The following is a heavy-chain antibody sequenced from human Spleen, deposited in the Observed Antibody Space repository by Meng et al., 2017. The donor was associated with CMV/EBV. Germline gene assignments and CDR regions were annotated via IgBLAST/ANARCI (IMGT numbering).Heavy chain of an antibody. J-gene: IGHJ4*02. D-gene: IGHD3-16*02. CDR1: TFSSYA. CDR3: ARGTYDYVWGSYRYTVDY. CDR2: IIPILGIA. Sequence: TFSSYAISWVRQAPGKGLEWMGGIIPILGIANYAQKFQGRVTITADKSTSTAYMELSSLRSEDTAVYYCARGTYDYVWGSYRYTVDYWGQGTLVTVSS. V-gene: IGHV1-69*10.